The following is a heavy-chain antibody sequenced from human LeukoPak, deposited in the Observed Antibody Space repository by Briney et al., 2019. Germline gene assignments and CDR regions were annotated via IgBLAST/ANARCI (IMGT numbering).Heavy chain of an antibody. Sequence: KSSETLSLTCTVSGGSISSSSYYWGWIRQPPGKGLEWIGYIYYSGSTNYNPSLKSRVTISVDTSKNQFSLKLSSVTAADTAVYYCARCPLHRDFWSGYSLYYYYMDVWGKGTTVTVSS. CDR3: ARCPLHRDFWSGYSLYYYYMDV. D-gene: IGHD3-3*01. CDR2: IYYSGST. V-gene: IGHV4-61*05. CDR1: GGSISSSSYY. J-gene: IGHJ6*03.